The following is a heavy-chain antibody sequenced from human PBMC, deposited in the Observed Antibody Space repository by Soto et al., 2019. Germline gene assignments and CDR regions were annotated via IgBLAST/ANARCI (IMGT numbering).Heavy chain of an antibody. D-gene: IGHD2-15*01. Sequence: ESGGGVVQPGRSLRLSCAASGFTFSSYGIHWVRQAPGKGLEWVAVISYDGSNKYYADSVKGRFTISRDDSKNTLYLQMNSLRAEDTAVYYCAKQGLPHHNWFDPWGQGTVVTVSS. CDR1: GFTFSSYG. CDR3: AKQGLPHHNWFDP. J-gene: IGHJ5*02. V-gene: IGHV3-30*18. CDR2: ISYDGSNK.